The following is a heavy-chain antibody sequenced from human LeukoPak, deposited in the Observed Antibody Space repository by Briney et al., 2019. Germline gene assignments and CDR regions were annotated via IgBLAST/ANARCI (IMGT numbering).Heavy chain of an antibody. V-gene: IGHV4-30-2*01. J-gene: IGHJ4*02. Sequence: PSETLSLTCTVSGGSISSGGYYWSWIRQPPGKGLEWIGYIYHSGSTYYNPSLKSRVTISVDRSKNQFSLKLSSVTAADTAVYYCARGNQLRFDYWGQGTLVTVSS. CDR1: GGSISSGGYY. D-gene: IGHD2-2*01. CDR3: ARGNQLRFDY. CDR2: IYHSGST.